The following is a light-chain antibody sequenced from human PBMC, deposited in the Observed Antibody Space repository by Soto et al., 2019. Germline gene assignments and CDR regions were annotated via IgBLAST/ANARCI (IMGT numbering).Light chain of an antibody. CDR2: DAS. J-gene: IGKJ4*01. CDR1: QSFSSSY. Sequence: EIVLTQSPGTLSLSPGERATLSCRASQSFSSSYLAWYQQKPGQAPRLLIYDASSRATGIPDRFSGGGSGTDFTLTISRLEPEDFAVYYCQQFSSYPLTFGGGTKVDI. CDR3: QQFSSYPLT. V-gene: IGKV3-20*01.